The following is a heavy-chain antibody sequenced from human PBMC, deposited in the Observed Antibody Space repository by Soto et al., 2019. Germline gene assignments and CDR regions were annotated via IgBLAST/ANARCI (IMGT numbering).Heavy chain of an antibody. J-gene: IGHJ4*02. CDR1: GFTFSSFG. V-gene: IGHV3-48*01. D-gene: IGHD3-3*01. CDR3: ARDMRANSYDSADY. Sequence: EVQLVESGGDLVQPGGSLRLSCAASGFTFSSFGMNWFRQAPGKGLEWIAYVSSSSGTSHYPDSVKGRFTVSRDNARNSVFLQMDSLTIDDTAVYYCARDMRANSYDSADYWGQGTLVTVSS. CDR2: VSSSSGTS.